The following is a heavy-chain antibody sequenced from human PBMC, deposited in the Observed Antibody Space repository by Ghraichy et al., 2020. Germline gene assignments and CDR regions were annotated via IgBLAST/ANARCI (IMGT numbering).Heavy chain of an antibody. Sequence: SETLSLTCTVSGGSISSYYWSWIRQPAGKGLEWIGRIYTSGSTNYNPSLKSRVTMSVDTSKNQFSLKLSSVTAADTAVYYCARLLTYCTNGVCYTRYFDYWGQGTLVNVSS. CDR2: IYTSGST. J-gene: IGHJ4*02. V-gene: IGHV4-4*07. CDR3: ARLLTYCTNGVCYTRYFDY. D-gene: IGHD2-8*01. CDR1: GGSISSYY.